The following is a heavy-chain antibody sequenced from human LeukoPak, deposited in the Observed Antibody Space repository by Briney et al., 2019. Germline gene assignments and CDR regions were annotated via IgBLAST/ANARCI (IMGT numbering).Heavy chain of an antibody. CDR1: GGSISSYY. CDR3: ARDSRGYYYDSSGSRNAFDI. CDR2: IYYSGST. Sequence: SETLSLTCTVSGGSISSYYWSWIRQPPGKGLEWIGYIYYSGSTNYNPSLKSRVTISVDTSKNQFSLKLSSVTAADTAVYYCARDSRGYYYDSSGSRNAFDIWGQGTMVTVSS. V-gene: IGHV4-59*01. D-gene: IGHD3-22*01. J-gene: IGHJ3*02.